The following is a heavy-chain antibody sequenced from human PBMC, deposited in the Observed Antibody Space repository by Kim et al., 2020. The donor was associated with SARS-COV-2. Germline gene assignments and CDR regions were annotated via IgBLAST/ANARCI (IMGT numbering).Heavy chain of an antibody. Sequence: ADSAKGRFTISRDNSQNPLYLQMNSLRAEDTAVYYCARDTPSSTSSLLDYWGQGTLVTVSS. D-gene: IGHD2-2*01. CDR3: ARDTPSSTSSLLDY. J-gene: IGHJ4*02. V-gene: IGHV3-33*01.